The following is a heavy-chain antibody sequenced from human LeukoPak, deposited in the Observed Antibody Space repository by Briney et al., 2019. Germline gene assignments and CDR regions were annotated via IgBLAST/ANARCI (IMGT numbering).Heavy chain of an antibody. CDR1: GFTHSSYE. J-gene: IGHJ6*02. Sequence: GVSLRLSCAASGFTHSSYEMNWVRQAPGKGLEWVSYISSSGSTIYYADSVKGRFTIPRDNAKNSLYLQMNSLRAEDTAVYYCARERDCSSTSCYYYYGMDVWGQGTTVTVSS. CDR2: ISSSGSTI. CDR3: ARERDCSSTSCYYYYGMDV. V-gene: IGHV3-48*03. D-gene: IGHD2-2*01.